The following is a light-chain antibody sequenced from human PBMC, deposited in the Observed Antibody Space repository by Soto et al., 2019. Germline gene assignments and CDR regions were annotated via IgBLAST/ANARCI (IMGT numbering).Light chain of an antibody. CDR3: QQYDSYSWT. V-gene: IGKV1-5*01. J-gene: IGKJ1*01. CDR2: DAS. CDR1: QSITNW. Sequence: DIQMTQSPSTLSASVGDRVTLTCRASQSITNWLAWYQQKPGKAPKLLSYDASSLENGVPSRFRGSGSGTEFILTISSLKPEDFETYYCQQYDSYSWTFGQGTKVDIK.